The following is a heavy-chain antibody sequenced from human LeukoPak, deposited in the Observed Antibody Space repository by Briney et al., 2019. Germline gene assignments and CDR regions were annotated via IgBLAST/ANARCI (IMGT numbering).Heavy chain of an antibody. CDR2: ISSSSSYI. Sequence: NPGGSLRLSCAASGFTFSSHSMNWVRQAPGKGLEWVSSISSSSSYIYYADSVKGRFTISRDNAKNSLYLQMNSLRAEDTAVYHCARDRVDSGGSYGMDVWGQGTTVTVSS. CDR3: ARDRVDSGGSYGMDV. J-gene: IGHJ6*02. V-gene: IGHV3-21*01. D-gene: IGHD6-19*01. CDR1: GFTFSSHS.